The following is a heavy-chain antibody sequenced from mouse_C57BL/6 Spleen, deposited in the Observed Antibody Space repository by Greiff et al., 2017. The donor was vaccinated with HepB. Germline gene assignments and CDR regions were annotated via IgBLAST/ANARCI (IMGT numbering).Heavy chain of an antibody. CDR2: IDPSDSYT. D-gene: IGHD2-5*01. CDR1: GYTFTSYW. J-gene: IGHJ2*01. V-gene: IGHV1-50*01. Sequence: QVQLKQPGAELVKPGASVKLSCKASGYTFTSYWMQWVKQRPGQGLEWIGEIDPSDSYTNYNQKFKGKATLTVDTSSSTAYMQLSSLTSEDSAVYYCARCYSNRPGYFDYWGQGTTLTVSS. CDR3: ARCYSNRPGYFDY.